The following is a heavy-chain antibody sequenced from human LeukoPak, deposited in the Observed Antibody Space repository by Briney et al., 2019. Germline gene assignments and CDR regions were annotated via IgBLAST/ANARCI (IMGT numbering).Heavy chain of an antibody. CDR3: ARDRQLDPTEDAFDI. D-gene: IGHD1-1*01. V-gene: IGHV1-69*01. J-gene: IGHJ3*02. CDR1: GGTFSSYA. CDR2: IIPIFGTA. Sequence: SVKVSCKASGGTFSSYAISWVRQAPGQGLEWMGGIIPIFGTANYAQKFQGRVTIAADESTSTAYMELSSLRSEDTAVYYCARDRQLDPTEDAFDIWGQGTMVTVPS.